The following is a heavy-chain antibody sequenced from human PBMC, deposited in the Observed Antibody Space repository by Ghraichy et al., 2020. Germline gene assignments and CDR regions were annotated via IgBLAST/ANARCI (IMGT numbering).Heavy chain of an antibody. J-gene: IGHJ6*02. V-gene: IGHV1-8*01. CDR3: ARLQGGRDGDYGLYYYYYGMDV. Sequence: ASVKVSCKASGYTFTSYDINWVRQATGQGLEWMGWMNPNSGNTGYAQKFQGRVTMTRNTSISTAYMELSSLRSEDTAVYYCARLQGGRDGDYGLYYYYYGMDVWGQGTTVTVSS. CDR1: GYTFTSYD. D-gene: IGHD4-17*01. CDR2: MNPNSGNT.